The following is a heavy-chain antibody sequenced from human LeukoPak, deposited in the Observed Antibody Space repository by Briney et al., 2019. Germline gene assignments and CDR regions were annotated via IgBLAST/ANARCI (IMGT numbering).Heavy chain of an antibody. V-gene: IGHV1-69*01. Sequence: SVKVSCKASGGTFSSYAISWVRQAPGQGLEWMGGVIPIFGTANYAQKFQGRGTITADESTSTAYMELSSLRSEDTAVYYCARDSGGIFGVIRAPDYWGQGTLVTVSS. CDR2: VIPIFGTA. D-gene: IGHD3-3*01. CDR1: GGTFSSYA. CDR3: ARDSGGIFGVIRAPDY. J-gene: IGHJ4*02.